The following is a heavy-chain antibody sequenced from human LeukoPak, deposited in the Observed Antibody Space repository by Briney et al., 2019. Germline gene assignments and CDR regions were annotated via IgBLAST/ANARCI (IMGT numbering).Heavy chain of an antibody. CDR3: ARGYDSIDY. D-gene: IGHD3-22*01. V-gene: IGHV4-39*07. CDR1: GGSISSSNYY. Sequence: PSETLSLTCTVSGGSISSSNYYWGWSRQPPGKGLEWIGSIYYSGSTYYNPSLKSRVTISVDTSKNQFSLKLSSVTAADTAVYYCARGYDSIDYWGQGTLVTVSS. CDR2: IYYSGST. J-gene: IGHJ4*02.